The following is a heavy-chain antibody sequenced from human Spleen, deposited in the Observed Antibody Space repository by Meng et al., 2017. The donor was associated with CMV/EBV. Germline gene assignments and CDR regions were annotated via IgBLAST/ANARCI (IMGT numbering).Heavy chain of an antibody. V-gene: IGHV1-8*01. Sequence: SCRTFGYSFISFEITWVRQATGQGLEWVGWMHPHSGKTGYAQSFQGRVGLTTNSSISTAYLELSSLPSEDTGVYFCARGREFGWFDPWGQGTLVTVSS. D-gene: IGHD3-16*01. CDR3: ARGREFGWFDP. J-gene: IGHJ5*02. CDR2: MHPHSGKT. CDR1: GYSFISFE.